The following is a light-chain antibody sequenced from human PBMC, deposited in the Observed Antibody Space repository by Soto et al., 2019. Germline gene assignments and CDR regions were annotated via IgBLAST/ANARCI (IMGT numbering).Light chain of an antibody. CDR1: SSDVGGYDY. CDR2: DVS. J-gene: IGLJ1*01. V-gene: IGLV2-14*03. Sequence: LTQPASVSGSPGQSITISCTGTSSDVGGYDYVSWYQHHPGKAPKLMIYDVSNRPSGVSNRFSGSKSGNTASLTISGLKAEDEADYYCSSYTSSSTLVFGTGTQVTVL. CDR3: SSYTSSSTLV.